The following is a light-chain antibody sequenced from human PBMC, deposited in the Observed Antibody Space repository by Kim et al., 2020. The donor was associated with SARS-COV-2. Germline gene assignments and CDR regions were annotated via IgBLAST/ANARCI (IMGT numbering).Light chain of an antibody. V-gene: IGKV1-5*03. CDR2: KAS. CDR1: QSISSW. Sequence: TASVGDRVTITCRASQSISSWLAWYQQRAGKAPKLLIYKASSLESEVPSRFSGSGSGTEFTLTISSLQPDDFATYYCQQYSSHWTFGQGTKVDIK. J-gene: IGKJ1*01. CDR3: QQYSSHWT.